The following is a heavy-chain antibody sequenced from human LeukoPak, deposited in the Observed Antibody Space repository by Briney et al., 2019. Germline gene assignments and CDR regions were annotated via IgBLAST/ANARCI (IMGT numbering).Heavy chain of an antibody. Sequence: GSLRLSCAASGFTFSSYAMHWVRQAPGKGLEWVAVISYDGSNKYYADSVKGRFTISRDNSKNTLYLQMNSLRAEDTAVYYCARDRGYYDFWYYFDYWGQGTLVTVSS. D-gene: IGHD3-3*01. CDR1: GFTFSSYA. CDR2: ISYDGSNK. J-gene: IGHJ4*02. V-gene: IGHV3-30-3*01. CDR3: ARDRGYYDFWYYFDY.